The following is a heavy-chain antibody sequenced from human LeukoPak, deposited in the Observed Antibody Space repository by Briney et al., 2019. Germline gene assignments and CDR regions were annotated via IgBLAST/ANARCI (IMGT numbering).Heavy chain of an antibody. V-gene: IGHV3-21*01. D-gene: IGHD6-19*01. Sequence: PGGSLRLSCAASGFTLSSYSMNWVRQAPGKGLEWVSSINSSSSYIYYADTVKCRFTISRDNAKNSLYLQVNSLRAEDTAVYYCARIAVAGTYAFDIWAQETMVTVST. CDR1: GFTLSSYS. CDR2: INSSSSYI. CDR3: ARIAVAGTYAFDI. J-gene: IGHJ3*02.